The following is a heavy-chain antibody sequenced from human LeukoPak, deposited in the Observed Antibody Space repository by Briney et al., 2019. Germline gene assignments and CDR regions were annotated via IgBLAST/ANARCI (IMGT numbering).Heavy chain of an antibody. Sequence: ASVKVSCKVSGYTLTELSMHWVRQAPGKGLEWMGGFDPEDGETIYAQKFQGRVTMTEDTSTDTAYMALSSLRSEDTAVYYCATPVVSWGLGGGNRGIAALDAFDIWGQGTMVTVSS. CDR3: ATPVVSWGLGGGNRGIAALDAFDI. CDR1: GYTLTELS. J-gene: IGHJ3*02. V-gene: IGHV1-24*01. D-gene: IGHD3-16*01. CDR2: FDPEDGET.